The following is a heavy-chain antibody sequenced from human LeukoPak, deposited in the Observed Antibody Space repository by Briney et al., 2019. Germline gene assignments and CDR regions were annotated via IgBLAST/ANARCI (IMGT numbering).Heavy chain of an antibody. D-gene: IGHD3-10*01. V-gene: IGHV4-30-2*01. Sequence: SQTLSLTCTVSGGSFSSGGYYWSWVRQPPGRGLEWIGYFYHGGSRYYNPSLRSRVTISVDRSKNQFSLDLSSVTAADTAVYYCARLWFGELLSFDIWGQGTMVTVSS. CDR3: ARLWFGELLSFDI. J-gene: IGHJ3*02. CDR1: GGSFSSGGYY. CDR2: FYHGGSR.